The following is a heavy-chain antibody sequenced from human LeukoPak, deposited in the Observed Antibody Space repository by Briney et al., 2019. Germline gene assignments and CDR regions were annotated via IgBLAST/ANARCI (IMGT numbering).Heavy chain of an antibody. D-gene: IGHD6-13*01. CDR1: GFTFSSYW. V-gene: IGHV3-74*01. J-gene: IGHJ4*02. CDR2: INSDGSST. CDR3: ARGVAAAVYYFDY. Sequence: PGGSLRLSCAASGFTFSSYWMHWVRQVPGKGLVWVSRINSDGSSTSYADSVKGRFTISRDNAKNTLYLQMNSLRAEATAVYYCARGVAAAVYYFDYWGQGNLVTVSS.